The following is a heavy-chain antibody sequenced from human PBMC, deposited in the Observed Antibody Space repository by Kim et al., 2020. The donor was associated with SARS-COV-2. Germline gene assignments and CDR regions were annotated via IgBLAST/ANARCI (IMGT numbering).Heavy chain of an antibody. J-gene: IGHJ5*02. Sequence: ADSARDQVTITEYNAKNSLYLQMNSRRAEDTAVYYCAREENRGANWFDPWGQGTLVTVSS. CDR3: AREENRGANWFDP. V-gene: IGHV3-21*01.